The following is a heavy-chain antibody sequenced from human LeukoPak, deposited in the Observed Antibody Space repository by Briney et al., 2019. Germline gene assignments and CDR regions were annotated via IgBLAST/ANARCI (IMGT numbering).Heavy chain of an antibody. CDR3: ARLAGSSGNDY. Sequence: SETLSLTCTVSGGSISSGSYYWSWIRQPAGKGLEWIGRIYTSGSTNYNPSLKSRVTISVDTSKNQFSLKLSSVTAADTAVYYCARLAGSSGNDYWGQGTLVTVSS. CDR1: GGSISSGSYY. CDR2: IYTSGST. D-gene: IGHD6-19*01. J-gene: IGHJ4*02. V-gene: IGHV4-61*02.